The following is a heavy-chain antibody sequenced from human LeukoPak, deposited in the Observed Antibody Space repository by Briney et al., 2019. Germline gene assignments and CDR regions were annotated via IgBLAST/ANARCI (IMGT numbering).Heavy chain of an antibody. Sequence: ASVKVSCKASGYTFTSYDINWVRQATGQGLEWMGWMNPKSGNTGYAQKLQGRVTITRNTSISTAYMELSSLRSEDTAVYYCARVGREDSGYSWFDPWGQGTLVTVSS. J-gene: IGHJ5*02. V-gene: IGHV1-8*03. CDR3: ARVGREDSGYSWFDP. D-gene: IGHD1-26*01. CDR1: GYTFTSYD. CDR2: MNPKSGNT.